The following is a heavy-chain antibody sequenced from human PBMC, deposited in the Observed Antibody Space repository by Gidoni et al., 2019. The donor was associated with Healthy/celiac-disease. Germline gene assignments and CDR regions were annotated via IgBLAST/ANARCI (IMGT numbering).Heavy chain of an antibody. J-gene: IGHJ4*02. CDR1: GGSFSGYY. Sequence: QVQIQQWGAGLLKPSETLSLTCAVYGGSFSGYYWSWIRQPPGKGLEWIGEINHSGSTNYNPSLKSRVTISVDTSKNQFSLKLSSVTAADTAVYYCARRMRRYYFDYWGQGTLVTVSS. V-gene: IGHV4-34*01. CDR2: INHSGST. CDR3: ARRMRRYYFDY.